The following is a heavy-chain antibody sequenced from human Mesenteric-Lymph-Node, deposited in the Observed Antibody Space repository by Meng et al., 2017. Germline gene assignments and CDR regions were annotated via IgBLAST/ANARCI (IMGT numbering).Heavy chain of an antibody. Sequence: GESLKISCKGSGNTFNNYWIAWVRQMPEKGLEWMGIVHPGDSKTRYSPSFQGQVTISADESISTAYLQWGSPKASDTAIYYCARTIEMATISYFDYWGQGTLVTVSS. J-gene: IGHJ4*02. V-gene: IGHV5-51*01. CDR3: ARTIEMATISYFDY. CDR2: VHPGDSKT. CDR1: GNTFNNYW. D-gene: IGHD5-24*01.